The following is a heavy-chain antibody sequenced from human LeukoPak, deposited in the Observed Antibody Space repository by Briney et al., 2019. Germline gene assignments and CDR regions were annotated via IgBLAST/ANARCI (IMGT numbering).Heavy chain of an antibody. D-gene: IGHD6-19*01. CDR1: GFTFSSYA. V-gene: IGHV3-30-3*01. Sequence: GRSLRLSCAASGFTFSSYAMHSVRQAPGKGLEWVALISYDGSGQYYTESVKGRFTISRDNSKNTLYLQVNSLRVEDTAVYYCARANRPFHTSGWYKDYWGQGTLVTVSS. J-gene: IGHJ4*02. CDR2: ISYDGSGQ. CDR3: ARANRPFHTSGWYKDY.